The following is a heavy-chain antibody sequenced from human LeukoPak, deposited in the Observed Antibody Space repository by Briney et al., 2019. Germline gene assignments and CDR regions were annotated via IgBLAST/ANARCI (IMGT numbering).Heavy chain of an antibody. CDR3: ARIGNYYYYMDV. Sequence: GGSLRLSCAASGFTFSSYSMNWVRQAPGKGLEWVSSISSSSSYVYYADSVKGRFTISRDNAKNSLYLQMNSLRAEDTAVYYCARIGNYYYYMDVWGKGTTVTVSS. D-gene: IGHD1-14*01. J-gene: IGHJ6*03. V-gene: IGHV3-21*01. CDR2: ISSSSSYV. CDR1: GFTFSSYS.